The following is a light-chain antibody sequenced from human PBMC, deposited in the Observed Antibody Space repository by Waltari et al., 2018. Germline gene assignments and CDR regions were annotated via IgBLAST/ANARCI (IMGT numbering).Light chain of an antibody. CDR1: QSISNL. V-gene: IGKV1-5*03. J-gene: IGKJ2*01. CDR3: QQRSNWPYT. CDR2: KAS. Sequence: DIQMTQSPSTLSASVGDRVTITCRASQSISNLLAWYQQKPGKAPKYLISKASNLESGVPSRFSGSGSGTEFTLTISSLQPDDFASYYCQQRSNWPYTFGQGTKLEIK.